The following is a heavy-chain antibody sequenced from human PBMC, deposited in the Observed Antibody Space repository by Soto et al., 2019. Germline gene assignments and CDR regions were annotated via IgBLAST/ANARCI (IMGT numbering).Heavy chain of an antibody. J-gene: IGHJ4*02. Sequence: GGSLRLSCAASGFTFSSYGMHWVRQAPGKGLEWVAVISYDGSNKYYADSVKGRFTISRDNSKNTLYLQMNSLRAEDTAVYYCAKVSDSSGWYVGDNYFDYWGQGTLVTVSS. V-gene: IGHV3-30*18. D-gene: IGHD6-19*01. CDR1: GFTFSSYG. CDR3: AKVSDSSGWYVGDNYFDY. CDR2: ISYDGSNK.